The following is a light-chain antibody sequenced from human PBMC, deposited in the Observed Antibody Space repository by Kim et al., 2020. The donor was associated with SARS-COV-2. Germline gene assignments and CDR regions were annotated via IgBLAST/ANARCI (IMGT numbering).Light chain of an antibody. CDR3: QARDSSPGG. CDR1: KLGDKY. Sequence: SYELTQPPSVSGSPGQTASITCSGDKLGDKYACWYQQKPDQAPVLVIYQDSTRPSGIPERFSGSNSGNTATLTISGTQAMDEADHYCQARDSSPGGFGTG. CDR2: QDS. V-gene: IGLV3-1*01. J-gene: IGLJ1*01.